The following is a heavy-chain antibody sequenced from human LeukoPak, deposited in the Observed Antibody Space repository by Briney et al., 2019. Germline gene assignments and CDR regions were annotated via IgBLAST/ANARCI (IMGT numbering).Heavy chain of an antibody. CDR2: INWNGGST. V-gene: IGHV3-20*04. J-gene: IGHJ4*02. CDR3: ARALSGYDSSGYWAGPARYYFDY. Sequence: PGGSLRLSCAASGFTFDDYGMSWVRQAPGKGLEWVSGINWNGGSTGYADSVKGRFTISRDNAKNSLHLQMNSLRAEDTALYYCARALSGYDSSGYWAGPARYYFDYWGQGTLVTVSS. CDR1: GFTFDDYG. D-gene: IGHD3-22*01.